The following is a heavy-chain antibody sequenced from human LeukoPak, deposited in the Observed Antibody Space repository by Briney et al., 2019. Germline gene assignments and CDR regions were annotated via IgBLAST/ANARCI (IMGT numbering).Heavy chain of an antibody. CDR2: ISSSGSTI. CDR1: GFTFSSYE. CDR3: ARPDGYYDSSGYFGY. J-gene: IGHJ4*02. V-gene: IGHV3-48*03. Sequence: LAGGSLRLSCAAPGFTFSSYEMNWVRQAPGKGLEWVSYISSSGSTIYYADSVKGRFTISRDNAKNSLYLQMNSLRAEDTAVYYCARPDGYYDSSGYFGYWGQGTLVTVSS. D-gene: IGHD3-22*01.